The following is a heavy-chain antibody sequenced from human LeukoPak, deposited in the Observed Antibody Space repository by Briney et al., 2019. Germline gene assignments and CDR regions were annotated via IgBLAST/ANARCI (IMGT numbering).Heavy chain of an antibody. V-gene: IGHV1-18*01. CDR1: GYTFTSYG. Sequence: ASVKVSCKASGYTFTSYGISWVRQAPGQGLEWMGWISAYNGNTNYAQKLQGRVTMTTDTSTSTAYMELRSLRSDDTAVYYCASSVYGDYEYYFDYWGQGTLVTVSS. CDR2: ISAYNGNT. J-gene: IGHJ4*02. CDR3: ASSVYGDYEYYFDY. D-gene: IGHD4-17*01.